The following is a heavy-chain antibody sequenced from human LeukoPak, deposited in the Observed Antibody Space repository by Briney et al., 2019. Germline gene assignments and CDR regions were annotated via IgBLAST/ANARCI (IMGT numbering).Heavy chain of an antibody. CDR2: IYTSGST. CDR1: GGSISSYY. J-gene: IGHJ6*03. Sequence: SETLSLTCTVSGGSISSYYWSWIRQPAGKGLEWIGRIYTSGSTNYNPSLKSRVTMSVDTSKNQFSLKLSSVTAADTAAYYCARARYNWNDEPYYYYYMDVWGQGTTVTVSS. V-gene: IGHV4-4*07. CDR3: ARARYNWNDEPYYYYYMDV. D-gene: IGHD1-20*01.